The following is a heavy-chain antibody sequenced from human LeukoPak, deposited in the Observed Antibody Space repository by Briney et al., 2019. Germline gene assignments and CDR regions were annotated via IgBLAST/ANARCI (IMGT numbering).Heavy chain of an antibody. V-gene: IGHV3-30*18. CDR3: AKDRPPECSSTSCFAEYFQH. J-gene: IGHJ1*01. Sequence: PGSSLRLSCAASGFTFSSYGMHWVRQAPGKGLEWVAVISYEGSNKYYADSVKGRFTISRDNSKNTLYLQMNSLRAEDTAVYYCAKDRPPECSSTSCFAEYFQHWGQGTLVTVSS. D-gene: IGHD2-2*01. CDR2: ISYEGSNK. CDR1: GFTFSSYG.